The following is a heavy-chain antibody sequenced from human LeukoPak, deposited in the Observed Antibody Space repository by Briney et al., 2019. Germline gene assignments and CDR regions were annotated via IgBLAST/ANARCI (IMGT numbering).Heavy chain of an antibody. V-gene: IGHV4-4*02. CDR2: VHLSGAS. CDR1: GGSILTTNW. Sequence: SETLSLTCAVSGGSILTTNWWSWVRQPPGTGLDCIGEVHLSGASNYNPSLKSRVSMSIDNSKNQLSLKLTSVTAADTAIYYCARESGAFCPFGFWGQGTLVTVSS. D-gene: IGHD1-26*01. J-gene: IGHJ4*02. CDR3: ARESGAFCPFGF.